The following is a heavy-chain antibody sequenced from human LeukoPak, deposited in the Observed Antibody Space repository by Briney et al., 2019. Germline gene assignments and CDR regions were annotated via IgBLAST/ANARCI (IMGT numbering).Heavy chain of an antibody. CDR3: ARGPGKLRFLEWSTSGFDY. V-gene: IGHV3-48*01. CDR1: GFTFSNYE. J-gene: IGHJ4*02. Sequence: GGSLRLSCAASGFTFSNYEMNWVRQAPGKGLEWVSYISSSSSTIYYADSVKGRFTISRDNAKNSLYLQMNSLRAEDTAVYYCARGPGKLRFLEWSTSGFDYWGQGTLVTVSS. D-gene: IGHD3-3*01. CDR2: ISSSSSTI.